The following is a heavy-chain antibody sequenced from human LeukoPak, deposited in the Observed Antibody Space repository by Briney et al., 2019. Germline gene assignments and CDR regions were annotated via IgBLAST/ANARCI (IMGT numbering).Heavy chain of an antibody. CDR2: ISGNGGST. D-gene: IGHD3-16*02. J-gene: IGHJ3*02. CDR3: AKDRSYAFDI. V-gene: IGHV3-23*01. CDR1: GFIFRSYA. Sequence: GGSLRLSCAASGFIFRSYAMSWVRQAPGKGLEWVSVISGNGGSTHYADSVRGRFTISRDNSKNTLFLQMNSLRAEDTAVYYCAKDRSYAFDIWGQGTMVTVSS.